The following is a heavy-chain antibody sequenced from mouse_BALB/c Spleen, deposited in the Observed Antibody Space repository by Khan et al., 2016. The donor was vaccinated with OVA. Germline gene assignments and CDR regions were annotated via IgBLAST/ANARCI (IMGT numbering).Heavy chain of an antibody. D-gene: IGHD1-3*01. J-gene: IGHJ2*01. CDR1: GFSLTSSG. CDR2: IWAGGST. CDR3: ARLEDI. V-gene: IGHV2-9*02. Sequence: VKLEESGPGLVAPSQSLSITCTVSGFSLTSSGVHWVRQPPGKGLEWLGVIWAGGSTNYNSALMSRLSISKDNSKSQVCLKMNSLQTDDTAMYYCARLEDIWGQGTTLTVSS.